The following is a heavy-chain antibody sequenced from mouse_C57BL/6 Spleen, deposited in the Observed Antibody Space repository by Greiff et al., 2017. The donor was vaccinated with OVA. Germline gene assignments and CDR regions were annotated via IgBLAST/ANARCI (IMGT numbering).Heavy chain of an antibody. CDR2: IDPSDSAP. J-gene: IGHJ2*01. CDR3: ARGSLLGQDYFDY. CDR1: GYTFTSYW. Sequence: QVQLQQPGAELVRPGSSVTLSCKASGYTFTSYWLHWVKQRPIQGLEWIGNIDPSDSAPHYNQTFKDKATLTVNKSSSTAYMQLSSLTSEDSAVYDCARGSLLGQDYFDYWGQGTPLTVSS. D-gene: IGHD4-1*01. V-gene: IGHV1-52*01.